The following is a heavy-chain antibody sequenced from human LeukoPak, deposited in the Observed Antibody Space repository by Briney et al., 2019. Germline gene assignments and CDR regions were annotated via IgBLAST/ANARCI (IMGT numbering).Heavy chain of an antibody. J-gene: IGHJ4*02. CDR1: GFTFSSYG. CDR3: ARIRQIRFGESDY. V-gene: IGHV3-30*02. D-gene: IGHD3-10*01. Sequence: GGSLRLSCAASGFTFSSYGMHWVRQAPGKGLEWVALIRYDGSNKYYADSVKGRFTISRDNSKNTLYLQMNSLRAEDTAVYYCARIRQIRFGESDYWGQGTLVTVSS. CDR2: IRYDGSNK.